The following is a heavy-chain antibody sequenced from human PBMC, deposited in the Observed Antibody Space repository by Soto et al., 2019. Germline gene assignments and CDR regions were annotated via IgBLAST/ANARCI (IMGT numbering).Heavy chain of an antibody. CDR3: AKDRESVYRASLPFHY. J-gene: IGHJ4*02. Sequence: GGSLRLSCAASGFTFSSYAMSWVRQSPGKGLEWVSAISGSGGSTYYADSVKGRFTISRDNSKNTLYLQMNSLRADDTAVYYCAKDRESVYRASLPFHYCCQGPLVSVS. V-gene: IGHV3-23*01. CDR1: GFTFSSYA. CDR2: ISGSGGST.